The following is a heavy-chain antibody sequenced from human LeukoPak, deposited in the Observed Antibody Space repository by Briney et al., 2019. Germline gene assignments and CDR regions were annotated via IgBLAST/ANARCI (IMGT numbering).Heavy chain of an antibody. CDR2: IITILGIA. D-gene: IGHD6-19*01. Sequence: SVKVSCKASGGTFSSYTISWVRQAPGQGLEWMGRIITILGIANYAQKFQGRVTITADKSTSTAYMELSSLRSEDTAVYYCARADPSSGEYYFDYWGQGTLVTVSS. CDR1: GGTFSSYT. CDR3: ARADPSSGEYYFDY. V-gene: IGHV1-69*02. J-gene: IGHJ4*02.